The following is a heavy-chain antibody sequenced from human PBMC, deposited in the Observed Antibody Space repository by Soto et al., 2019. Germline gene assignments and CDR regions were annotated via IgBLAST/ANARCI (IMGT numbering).Heavy chain of an antibody. Sequence: GGSLRLSCSASGFTFSSYAMSWVRQAPGKGLEWVSAISGSGGSTYYADSVKGRFTISRDNSKNTLYLQMNSLRAEDTAVYYCAKAIYSSPKGVINYWGQGTLVTVSS. V-gene: IGHV3-23*01. CDR2: ISGSGGST. D-gene: IGHD6-13*01. CDR3: AKAIYSSPKGVINY. J-gene: IGHJ4*02. CDR1: GFTFSSYA.